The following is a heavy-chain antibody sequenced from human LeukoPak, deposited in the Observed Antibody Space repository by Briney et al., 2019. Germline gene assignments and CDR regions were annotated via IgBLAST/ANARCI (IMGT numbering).Heavy chain of an antibody. CDR3: ARGRKTTVTTLVY. D-gene: IGHD4-17*01. Sequence: ASVKVSCKASGYTFASYDINWVRQATGQGLEWMGWVNPNSGNTGYAQKFQGRVTMTRNTSISTAYMELSSLRSEDTAVYYCARGRKTTVTTLVYWGQGTLVTVSS. CDR1: GYTFASYD. V-gene: IGHV1-8*01. J-gene: IGHJ4*02. CDR2: VNPNSGNT.